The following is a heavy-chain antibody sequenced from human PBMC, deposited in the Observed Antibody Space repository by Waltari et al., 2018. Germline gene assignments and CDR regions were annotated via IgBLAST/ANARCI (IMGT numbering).Heavy chain of an antibody. D-gene: IGHD3-22*01. V-gene: IGHV3-66*01. Sequence: DVQLVESGGGLVQPGGSLRLSCAASGFTVSSNYMSWVRQAPGKGLEWVSVIYSGGSTYYADSVKGRFTISRDNSKNTLYLQMNSLRAEDTAVYYCARDRSGYYYFDYWGQGTLVTVSS. CDR3: ARDRSGYYYFDY. CDR1: GFTVSSNY. CDR2: IYSGGST. J-gene: IGHJ4*02.